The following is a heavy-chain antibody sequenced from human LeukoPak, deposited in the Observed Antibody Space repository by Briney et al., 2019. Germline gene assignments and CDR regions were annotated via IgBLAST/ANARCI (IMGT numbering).Heavy chain of an antibody. V-gene: IGHV3-30*03. CDR2: ISDDGSNK. Sequence: PGGSLKLSCAASGFTFTSYGMHWVRQAQGEGLEWVAVISDDGSNKYYADSVKGRLTNSRDNSHNTLYLQMNSLRAEDTAVYYCATRGIYYDILTGPPGYWGQGTLVTVSS. J-gene: IGHJ4*02. CDR1: GFTFTSYG. CDR3: ATRGIYYDILTGPPGY. D-gene: IGHD3-9*01.